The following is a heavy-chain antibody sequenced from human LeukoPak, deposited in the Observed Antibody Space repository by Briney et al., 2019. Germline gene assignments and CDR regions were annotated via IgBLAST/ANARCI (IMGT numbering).Heavy chain of an antibody. V-gene: IGHV1-8*03. D-gene: IGHD6-6*01. Sequence: ASVKVSCKASGYTFTSYGISWVRQATGQGLEWMGWMNPNSGNTGYAQKFQGRVTITRNTSISTAYMELSSLRSEDTAVYYCARGQVRVYSSSFDYWGQGTLVTVSS. CDR1: GYTFTSYG. CDR2: MNPNSGNT. J-gene: IGHJ4*02. CDR3: ARGQVRVYSSSFDY.